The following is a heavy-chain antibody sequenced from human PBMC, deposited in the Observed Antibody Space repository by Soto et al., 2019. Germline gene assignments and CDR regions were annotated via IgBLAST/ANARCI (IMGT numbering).Heavy chain of an antibody. V-gene: IGHV1-2*04. D-gene: IGHD3-10*01. CDR3: AREELLWFGYVGLWK. CDR2: INPNSGGT. J-gene: IGHJ4*02. Sequence: ASVMVSCKASGYTFTGYYMHWVRQAPGQGLEWMGWINPNSGGTNYAQKFQGWVTMTRDTSISTAYMELSRLRSDDTAVYYCAREELLWFGYVGLWKWGQGTLVTVSS. CDR1: GYTFTGYY.